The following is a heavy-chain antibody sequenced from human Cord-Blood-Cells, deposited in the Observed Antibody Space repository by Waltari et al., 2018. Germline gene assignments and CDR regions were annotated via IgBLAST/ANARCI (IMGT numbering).Heavy chain of an antibody. J-gene: IGHJ5*02. V-gene: IGHV6-1*01. CDR2: TYYRSKWYN. D-gene: IGHD6-6*01. CDR3: AREREQLVWFDP. CDR1: GDSVSSNSAA. Sequence: QVQLQQSGPGLVKPSQTLSLTCAISGDSVSSNSAAWNWISQSPSRGLEWVGSTYYRSKWYNDYAVSVKSRITINPDTSKNQFSLQLSSVTPDDTALYYCAREREQLVWFDPWGQGTLVTVSS.